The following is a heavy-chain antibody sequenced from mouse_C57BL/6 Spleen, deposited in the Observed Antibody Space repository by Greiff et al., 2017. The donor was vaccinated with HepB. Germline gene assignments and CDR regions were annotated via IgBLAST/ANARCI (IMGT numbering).Heavy chain of an antibody. Sequence: QVQLQQPGAELVKPGASVKLSCEASGYTFTSYWMHWVKQRPGQGLEWIGMIHPNSGSTNYNEKFKSKATLSVDKSSSTAYMQLSSLTSEDSAVYYCARNPYYDYDAMDYWGQGTSVTVSS. D-gene: IGHD2-10*01. V-gene: IGHV1-64*01. CDR3: ARNPYYDYDAMDY. CDR2: IHPNSGST. J-gene: IGHJ4*01. CDR1: GYTFTSYW.